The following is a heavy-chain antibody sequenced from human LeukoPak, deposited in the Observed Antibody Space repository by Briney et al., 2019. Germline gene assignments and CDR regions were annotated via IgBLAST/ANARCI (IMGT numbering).Heavy chain of an antibody. Sequence: SETLSLTCTVSGVPTTSYYWSWIRQPPGKGLEWIGYIYYSGSTNYNPSLKSRVTISVDTSKNQFSLKLSSLTAADTAVYYCARDTSGYRRGSFDYWGRGTLVTVSS. CDR1: GVPTTSYY. CDR3: ARDTSGYRRGSFDY. D-gene: IGHD3-22*01. J-gene: IGHJ4*02. V-gene: IGHV4-59*01. CDR2: IYYSGST.